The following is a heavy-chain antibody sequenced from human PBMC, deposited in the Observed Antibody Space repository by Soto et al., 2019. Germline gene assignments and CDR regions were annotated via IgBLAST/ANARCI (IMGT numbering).Heavy chain of an antibody. V-gene: IGHV1-18*04. D-gene: IGHD3-9*01. CDR1: GNIFTSNG. J-gene: IGHJ6*02. CDR3: ARVPHNFEWAPYGLDV. CDR2: ISAYTGNA. Sequence: QVELVQSGAEVKKPGPSVKVSCKARGNIFTSNGISWVRQAPGQGLEWMGWISAYTGNANYAQSVQGRVTMTTDTSTSTAYMELRSLRPDDTAVYYCARVPHNFEWAPYGLDVWGQGTPVAVSS.